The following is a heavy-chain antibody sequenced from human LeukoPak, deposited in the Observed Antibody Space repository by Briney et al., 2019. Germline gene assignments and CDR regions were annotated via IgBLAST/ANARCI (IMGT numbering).Heavy chain of an antibody. CDR3: ARTEPAKYYDFWSGFHGNWFDP. CDR1: GGSISSYY. V-gene: IGHV4-4*07. J-gene: IGHJ5*02. D-gene: IGHD3-3*01. CDR2: IYTSGST. Sequence: SETLSLTCTVSGGSISSYYWSWIRQPAGKGLEWIGRIYTSGSTNYNPSLKSRVTMSVDTSKNQFSLKLSSVTAADTAVYYCARTEPAKYYDFWSGFHGNWFDPWGQGTLVTVSS.